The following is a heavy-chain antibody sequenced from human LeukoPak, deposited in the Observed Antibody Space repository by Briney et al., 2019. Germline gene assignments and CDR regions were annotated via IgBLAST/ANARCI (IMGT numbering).Heavy chain of an antibody. CDR2: IRNSGNTI. CDR3: ARVYGGMIVVALDY. D-gene: IGHD3-22*01. CDR1: GFTLSSYN. V-gene: IGHV3-48*01. J-gene: IGHJ4*02. Sequence: PGGSLRLSCAVSGFTLSSYNMNWVRQAPGKGLEWVSYIRNSGNTIYYADSVKGRFTISRDPAKNSLYLQMNSLRAEDTAVYYCARVYGGMIVVALDYWGQGTLVTVSS.